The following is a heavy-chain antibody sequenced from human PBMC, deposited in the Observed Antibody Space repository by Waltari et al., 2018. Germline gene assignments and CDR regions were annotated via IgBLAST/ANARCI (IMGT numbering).Heavy chain of an antibody. Sequence: EVQLVESGGGLVQPGGSLTVSCAASGLTFSDSAIHWVRQASGKGLEGVGRIRSRSNNHATAYAASVKGRFTISRDDSENMAYLQMNSLKTEDTAVHYCIRFHMELYMDVWGKGATVTVSS. D-gene: IGHD1-26*01. CDR1: GLTFSDSA. CDR3: IRFHMELYMDV. V-gene: IGHV3-73*01. J-gene: IGHJ6*04. CDR2: IRSRSNNHAT.